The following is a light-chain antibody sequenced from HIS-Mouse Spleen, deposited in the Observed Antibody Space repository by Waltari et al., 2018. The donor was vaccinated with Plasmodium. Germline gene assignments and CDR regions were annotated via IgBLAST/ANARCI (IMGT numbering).Light chain of an antibody. V-gene: IGKV1-13*02. CDR3: QQFNSYPLT. Sequence: AIQFPHPPSPLSPSVGDRVTITCRSSQGISSALAWYQQKPGKAPKLLIYDASSLESGVPSRFSGSGSGTDFTLTISSLQPEDFATYYCQQFNSYPLTFGGGTKVEIK. CDR1: QGISSA. CDR2: DAS. J-gene: IGKJ4*01.